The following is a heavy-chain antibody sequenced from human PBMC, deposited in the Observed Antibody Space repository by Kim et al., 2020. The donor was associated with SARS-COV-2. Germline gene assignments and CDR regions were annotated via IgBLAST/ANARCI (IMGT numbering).Heavy chain of an antibody. Sequence: SNPSFQAQVTLSTDTSISTAYLQWSSLKASDTAMYYCARQSIRGYGIDYWGQGTLVTVSS. D-gene: IGHD5-18*01. J-gene: IGHJ4*02. CDR3: ARQSIRGYGIDY. V-gene: IGHV5-51*01.